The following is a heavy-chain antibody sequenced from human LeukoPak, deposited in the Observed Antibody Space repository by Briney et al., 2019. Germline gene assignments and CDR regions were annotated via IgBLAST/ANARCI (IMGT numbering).Heavy chain of an antibody. V-gene: IGHV4-59*02. Sequence: PSETLSLTCTVSGASVSGKFWSWIRHSPGNGLEWIGLIYYSGSTKFNPSLKSRVAMSVGPSNNQFSLSLNSVTTTDTAVYFCVGGGDWLPEYWGHGTQVIVSS. D-gene: IGHD3/OR15-3a*01. CDR1: GASVSGKF. CDR2: IYYSGST. J-gene: IGHJ4*01. CDR3: VGGGDWLPEY.